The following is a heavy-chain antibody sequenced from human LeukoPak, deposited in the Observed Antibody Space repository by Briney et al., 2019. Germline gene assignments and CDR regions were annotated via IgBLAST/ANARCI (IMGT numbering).Heavy chain of an antibody. CDR1: GYTFTGYY. CDR2: INPNNGGT. J-gene: IGHJ4*02. CDR3: ARWGLYSSSPGGDY. D-gene: IGHD6-6*01. V-gene: IGHV1-2*02. Sequence: ASVKVSCKASGYTFTGYYMHWVRQAPGQGLEWMGWINPNNGGTNYAQKFQGRVTMTRDTSISTAYMELSRLRSDDTAVYYCARWGLYSSSPGGDYWGQGTLVTVSS.